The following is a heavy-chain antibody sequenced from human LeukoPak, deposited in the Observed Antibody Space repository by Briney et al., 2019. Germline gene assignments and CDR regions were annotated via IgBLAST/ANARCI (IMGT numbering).Heavy chain of an antibody. CDR2: ISGSDGST. J-gene: IGHJ6*02. V-gene: IGHV3-23*01. Sequence: GGSLRLSCAASGFTFSSYAMSWVRQAPGKGLEWVSAISGSDGSTYYADSVKGRFTISRDNSKNTLYLQMNSLRAEDTAVYYCAISITMVRGVISYGMDVWGQGTTVTVSS. CDR1: GFTFSSYA. D-gene: IGHD3-10*01. CDR3: AISITMVRGVISYGMDV.